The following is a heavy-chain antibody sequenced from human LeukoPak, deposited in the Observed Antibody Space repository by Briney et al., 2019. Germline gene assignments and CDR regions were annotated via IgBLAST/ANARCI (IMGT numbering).Heavy chain of an antibody. CDR2: ISSSGSTT. V-gene: IGHV3-11*04. CDR1: GFTFSDYY. J-gene: IGHJ3*02. Sequence: GGSLRLSCAASGFTFSDYYMSWIRQAPGKGLEWVSYISSSGSTTYYADSVKGRFTISRDNSKNTLYLQMNSLRAEDTAVYYCANLLQPGAFDIWGQGTMVTVSS. D-gene: IGHD2-15*01. CDR3: ANLLQPGAFDI.